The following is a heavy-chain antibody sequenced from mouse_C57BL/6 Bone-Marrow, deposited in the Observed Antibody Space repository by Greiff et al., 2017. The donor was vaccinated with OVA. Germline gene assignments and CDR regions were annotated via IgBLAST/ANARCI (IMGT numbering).Heavy chain of an antibody. CDR3: ATYGSSYVDYAMDY. D-gene: IGHD1-1*01. J-gene: IGHJ4*01. CDR1: GFSLTSYG. Sequence: VKLMESGPGLVQPSQSLSITCTVSGFSLTSYGVHWVRQSPGKGLEWLGVIWSGGSTDYNAAFISRLSISKDNSKIQVFFKMNSLQADDTAIYYCATYGSSYVDYAMDYWGQGTSVTVSS. V-gene: IGHV2-2*01. CDR2: IWSGGST.